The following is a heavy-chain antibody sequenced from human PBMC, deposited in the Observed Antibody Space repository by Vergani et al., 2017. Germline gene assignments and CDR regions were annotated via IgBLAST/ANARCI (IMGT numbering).Heavy chain of an antibody. J-gene: IGHJ4*02. D-gene: IGHD2-2*01. CDR1: GFTFSTYA. CDR3: AKEGYYSSTSCPFDY. CDR2: ISWNSGSI. V-gene: IGHV3-9*01. Sequence: EVQLLESGGGLVQPGGSLRLSCAASGFTFSTYAMHWVRQAPGKGLEWVSGISWNSGSIGYADSVKGRFTISRDNAKNSLYLQMNSLRAEDTALYYCAKEGYYSSTSCPFDYWGQGTLVTVSS.